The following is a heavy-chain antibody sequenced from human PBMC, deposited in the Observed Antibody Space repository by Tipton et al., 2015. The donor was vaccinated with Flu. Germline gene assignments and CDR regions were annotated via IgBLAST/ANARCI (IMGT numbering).Heavy chain of an antibody. CDR1: GFSVSNNHV. J-gene: IGHJ5*02. V-gene: IGHV4-4*09. D-gene: IGHD4-11*01. Sequence: LRLSCAASGFSVSNNHVTWFRQAPGRGLEWIGNINPNGNAYHNPSLKSRVTISVDRSKNRFSLKVSSVTAADTAVYYCARRDFSNYVSEPKNWFDPWGQGTLVTVSS. CDR3: ARRDFSNYVSEPKNWFDP. CDR2: INPNGNA.